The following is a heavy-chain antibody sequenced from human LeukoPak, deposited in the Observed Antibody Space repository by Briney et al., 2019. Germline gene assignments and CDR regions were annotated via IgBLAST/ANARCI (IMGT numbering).Heavy chain of an antibody. J-gene: IGHJ4*02. CDR1: GFTFDDYS. D-gene: IGHD6-13*01. CDR3: NRIQYSNTWFESSFDY. CDR2: IRSKPYGGTA. V-gene: IGHV3-49*04. Sequence: PGGSLRLSCATSGFTFDDYSINWVRQAPGKGLEWVGLIRSKPYGGTAEYAASVRGRFTISRDASKNIAYLQLSSLKPEDTAVYYCNRIQYSNTWFESSFDYWGQGTLVTVSS.